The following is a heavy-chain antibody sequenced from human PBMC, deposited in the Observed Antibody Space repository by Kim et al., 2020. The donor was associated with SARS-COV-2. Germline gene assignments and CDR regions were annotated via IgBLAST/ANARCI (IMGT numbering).Heavy chain of an antibody. CDR3: ARGRRYSSSPTPNYYYGMDV. CDR2: INHSGST. V-gene: IGHV4-34*01. CDR1: GGSFSGYY. D-gene: IGHD6-13*01. Sequence: SETLSLTCAVYGGSFSGYYWSWIRQPPGKGLEWIGEINHSGSTNYNPSLKSRVTISVDTSKNQFSLKLSSVTAADTAVYYCARGRRYSSSPTPNYYYGMDVWGQGTTVTVSS. J-gene: IGHJ6*02.